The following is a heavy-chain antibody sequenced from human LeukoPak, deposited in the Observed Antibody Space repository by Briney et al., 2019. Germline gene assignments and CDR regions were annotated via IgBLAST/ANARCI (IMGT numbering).Heavy chain of an antibody. J-gene: IGHJ4*02. V-gene: IGHV4-34*01. CDR1: GGACSGDY. Sequence: SETLSLTWAVCGGACSGDYCSWICQPPGNGLEWRWEMNRSGSTSYNQSLKSRVTISVDTSKNQFSLKLRSVTAADTAVYYCASRAYRCTNGVCYTKGFDYWGQGTLVTVSS. D-gene: IGHD2-8*01. CDR2: MNRSGST. CDR3: ASRAYRCTNGVCYTKGFDY.